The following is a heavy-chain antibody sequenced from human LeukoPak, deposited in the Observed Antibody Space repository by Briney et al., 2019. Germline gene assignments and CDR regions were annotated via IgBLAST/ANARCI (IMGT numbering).Heavy chain of an antibody. D-gene: IGHD5-18*01. Sequence: GGSLRLSCAASRFSVSDNYMSWVRQAPGKGLEWVSVIYSGGNTYYADSVKGRFTISRDNSKSTLHLQMNSLRAEDTAVYYCTRSFFSYGYFDYWGQGTLVTVSS. V-gene: IGHV3-53*01. CDR3: TRSFFSYGYFDY. CDR1: RFSVSDNY. J-gene: IGHJ4*02. CDR2: IYSGGNT.